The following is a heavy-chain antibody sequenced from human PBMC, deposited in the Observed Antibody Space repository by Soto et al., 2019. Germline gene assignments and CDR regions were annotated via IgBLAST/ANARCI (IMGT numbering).Heavy chain of an antibody. CDR2: IIPMLDSA. Sequence: QVQLVQSGAEVKKPGSSVKVSCKASGGTFDNYAITWVRQAPGQGLEWMAGIIPMLDSANYAEKFQDRVTITADESPXTXYXXVSSLRSEDTAVYYCARTYHYASGAKTYCYYGMDVWGQGTTVTVSS. V-gene: IGHV1-69*12. CDR3: ARTYHYASGAKTYCYYGMDV. D-gene: IGHD3-22*01. CDR1: GGTFDNYA. J-gene: IGHJ6*02.